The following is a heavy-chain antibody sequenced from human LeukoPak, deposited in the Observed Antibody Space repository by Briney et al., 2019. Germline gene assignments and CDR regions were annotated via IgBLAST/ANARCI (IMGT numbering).Heavy chain of an antibody. V-gene: IGHV3-48*04. CDR1: GFTFSSYS. J-gene: IGHJ6*04. D-gene: IGHD5-18*01. Sequence: GGSLRLSCAASGFTFSSYSMKWVRQAPGKGLGWVSYISSSSSTIYYADSVKGRCTISRDNAKKSRYLQMNSLRAEDTAVYYCARDSSGIQLLDVWGKGTTVTVSS. CDR3: ARDSSGIQLLDV. CDR2: ISSSSSTI.